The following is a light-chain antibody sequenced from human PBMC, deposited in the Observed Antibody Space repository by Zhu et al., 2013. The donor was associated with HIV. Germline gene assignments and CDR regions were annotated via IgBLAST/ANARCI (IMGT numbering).Light chain of an antibody. V-gene: IGKV1-39*01. Sequence: DIQMTQSSSSLSASVGDRVAITCRASQSVTTYLNWYQQKPGNAPRLLIYGASSLHDGVPSRFSGSGSGTDFTLTINNLQLEDFATYYCQQSFTSPWTFGQGTRVEI. CDR3: QQSFTSPWT. CDR1: QSVTTY. CDR2: GAS. J-gene: IGKJ1*01.